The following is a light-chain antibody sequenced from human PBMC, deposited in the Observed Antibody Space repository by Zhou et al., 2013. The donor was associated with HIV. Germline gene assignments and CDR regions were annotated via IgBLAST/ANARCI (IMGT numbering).Light chain of an antibody. J-gene: IGKJ1*01. CDR2: STS. CDR3: QQTYSSHRT. V-gene: IGKV1-39*01. Sequence: DIQMTQSPSTLSASVGDRVTITCRASQSVSNWLAWYQQKPGKAPRLLIYSTSSLQIGVPSRFGGTGSGTDFTLTISSLQPEDFASYYCQQTYSSHRTFGQGTKVEI. CDR1: QSVSNW.